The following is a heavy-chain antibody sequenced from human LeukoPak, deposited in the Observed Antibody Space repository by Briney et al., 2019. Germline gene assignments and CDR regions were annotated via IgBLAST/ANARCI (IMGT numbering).Heavy chain of an antibody. J-gene: IGHJ3*02. CDR2: IYHSGST. CDR3: ARIITMVRGAYDAFDI. CDR1: GGSFSGYY. Sequence: SETLSLTCAVYGGSFSGYYWSWIRQPPGKGLEWIGSIYHSGSTYYNPSLKSRVTISVDTSKNQFSLKLSSVTAADTAVYYCARIITMVRGAYDAFDIWGQGTMVTVSS. V-gene: IGHV4-34*01. D-gene: IGHD3-10*01.